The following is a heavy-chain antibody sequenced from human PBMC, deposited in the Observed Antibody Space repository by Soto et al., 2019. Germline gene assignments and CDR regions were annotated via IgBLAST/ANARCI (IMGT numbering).Heavy chain of an antibody. J-gene: IGHJ3*02. CDR1: GFIFSSHW. CDR2: INQDGGET. V-gene: IGHV3-7*01. Sequence: PGGSLRLSCAASGFIFSSHWMSWVRQAPGKGLEWVANINQDGGETYYVDSVKGRLTISRDNAKNSLYLQMNSLRAEDTAVYYCARDPPGSVEMATTDAFDIWGQGTMVTVSS. D-gene: IGHD5-12*01. CDR3: ARDPPGSVEMATTDAFDI.